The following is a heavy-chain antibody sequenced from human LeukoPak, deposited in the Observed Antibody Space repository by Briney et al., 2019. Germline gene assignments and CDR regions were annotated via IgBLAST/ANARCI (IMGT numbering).Heavy chain of an antibody. D-gene: IGHD6-19*01. CDR1: GFTFSSYS. Sequence: PGGSLRLSCAASGFTFSSYSMNWVRQAPGKGLEWVSSISSSSSYIYYADSVKGRFTISRDNAKNSLYLQMNSLRAGDTAVYYCARDRDLAVPGPKAPYGMDVWGQGTTVTVSS. V-gene: IGHV3-21*01. CDR3: ARDRDLAVPGPKAPYGMDV. J-gene: IGHJ6*02. CDR2: ISSSSSYI.